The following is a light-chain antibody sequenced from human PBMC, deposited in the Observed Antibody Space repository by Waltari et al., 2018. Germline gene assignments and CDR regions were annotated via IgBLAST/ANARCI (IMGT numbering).Light chain of an antibody. Sequence: QSALAQPPSATGSPGQSVTISCTGTSRDVGAYDDVAWYQQYPGNAPRLLIYEVRKRPSGVPDRFSGSKSGNTASLTVSGLQAEDEADYYCSSYGGSDSYVFGSGTKVTV. V-gene: IGLV2-8*01. CDR3: SSYGGSDSYV. J-gene: IGLJ1*01. CDR2: EVR. CDR1: SRDVGAYDD.